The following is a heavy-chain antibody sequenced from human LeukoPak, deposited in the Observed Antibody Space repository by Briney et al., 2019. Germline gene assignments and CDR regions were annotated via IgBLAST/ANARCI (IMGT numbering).Heavy chain of an antibody. D-gene: IGHD4-17*01. CDR3: ARDPPSIYGDYPSEYFHH. V-gene: IGHV3-48*04. J-gene: IGHJ1*01. CDR1: GFTFNNYA. Sequence: PGGSLRLSCAVSGFTFNNYAMGWVRQAAGKGLEWVAYISSSSRIIYYADSVKGRFTISRDNAKNSLYLQMNSLRAEDTAVYYCARDPPSIYGDYPSEYFHHWGQGTLVTFSS. CDR2: ISSSSRII.